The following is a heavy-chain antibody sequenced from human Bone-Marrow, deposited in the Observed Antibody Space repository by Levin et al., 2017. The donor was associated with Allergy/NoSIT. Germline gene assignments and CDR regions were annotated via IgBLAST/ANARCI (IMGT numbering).Heavy chain of an antibody. CDR3: ARVRGSCSGSSCYSDY. CDR2: IWSDGSKK. CDR1: GFTFSSYG. Sequence: SCAASGFTFSSYGFHWVRQPPGKGPEWVAVIWSDGSKKYYADSVKGRFTISREDSKNTLHLQMNSLRAEDTAVYYCARVRGSCSGSSCYSDYWGQGTPVTVSS. V-gene: IGHV3-33*01. J-gene: IGHJ4*02. D-gene: IGHD2-15*01.